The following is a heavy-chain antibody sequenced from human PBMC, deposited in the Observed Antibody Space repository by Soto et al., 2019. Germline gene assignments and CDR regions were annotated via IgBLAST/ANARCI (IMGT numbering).Heavy chain of an antibody. CDR1: GGTFSSYA. CDR3: ARCPTTVVTSFDY. D-gene: IGHD4-17*01. CDR2: IIPIFGTA. V-gene: IGHV1-69*13. J-gene: IGHJ4*02. Sequence: SVKVSCKASGGTFSSYAISCVRQAPGQGLEWMGGIIPIFGTANYAQKFQGRVTITADESTSTAYMELSSLRSEDTAVYYCARCPTTVVTSFDYWGQGTLVTVSS.